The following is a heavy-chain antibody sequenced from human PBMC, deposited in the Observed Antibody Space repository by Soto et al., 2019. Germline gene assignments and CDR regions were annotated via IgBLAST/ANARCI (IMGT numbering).Heavy chain of an antibody. CDR2: INHSGST. CDR3: ARGKGRFLEWLQKYNWFAP. D-gene: IGHD3-3*01. Sequence: PSETLSLTCAVYGGSFSGYYWSWIRQPPGKGLEWIGEINHSGSTNYNPSLKSRVTISVDTSKNQFSLKLSSVTAADTAVYYCARGKGRFLEWLQKYNWFAPWGQGTLVTVSS. CDR1: GGSFSGYY. V-gene: IGHV4-34*01. J-gene: IGHJ5*02.